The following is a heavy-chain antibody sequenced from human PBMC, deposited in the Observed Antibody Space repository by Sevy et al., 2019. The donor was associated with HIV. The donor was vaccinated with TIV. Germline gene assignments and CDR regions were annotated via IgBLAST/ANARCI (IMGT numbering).Heavy chain of an antibody. Sequence: GGSLRLSCGASGFTFNNYNMNWVRQAPGKGLEWVSSISSRSSYINYADSVKGRFTISRDNAKNSLYLQMNSLRAEDTAVYYCARYWLHTLDYWGQGTLVTVSS. J-gene: IGHJ4*02. CDR1: GFTFNNYN. V-gene: IGHV3-21*01. CDR3: ARYWLHTLDY. D-gene: IGHD5-12*01. CDR2: ISSRSSYI.